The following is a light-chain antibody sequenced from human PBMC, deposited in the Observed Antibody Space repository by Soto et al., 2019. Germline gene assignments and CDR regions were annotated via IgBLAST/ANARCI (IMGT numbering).Light chain of an antibody. CDR2: TAS. J-gene: IGKJ3*01. Sequence: DIQLTQSPSFLSASVGDRVTITCRASQGISTNFGWYQKKPGKAPKLLIYTASTLQSGVPSRFSGSGSGTEFTLTISSLQPEDFATYYCQQLNTYPFTFGPGTKVDIK. CDR3: QQLNTYPFT. V-gene: IGKV1-9*01. CDR1: QGISTN.